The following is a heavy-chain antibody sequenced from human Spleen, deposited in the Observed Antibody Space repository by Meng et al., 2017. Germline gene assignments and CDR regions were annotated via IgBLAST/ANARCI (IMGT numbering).Heavy chain of an antibody. CDR2: ISSSSSYI. D-gene: IGHD3-10*01. Sequence: GGSLRLSCAASGFTFSNSDMNWVRQAPGKGLEWVSSISSSSSYIYYADSVKGRFTISRDNAKNSLYLQMNSLRAEDTAVYYCARVGYYGSGSSDYDAFDIWGQGTMVTVSS. V-gene: IGHV3-21*01. CDR3: ARVGYYGSGSSDYDAFDI. CDR1: GFTFSNSD. J-gene: IGHJ3*02.